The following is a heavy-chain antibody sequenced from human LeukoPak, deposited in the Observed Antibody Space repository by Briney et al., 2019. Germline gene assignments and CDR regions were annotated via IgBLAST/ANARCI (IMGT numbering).Heavy chain of an antibody. Sequence: GASVKVSCKASGYTFTSYYMHWVRQAPGQGLEWMGWINPNSGGTNYAQKFQGRVTMTRDTSISTAYMELSRLRSDDTAVYYCARVNYYDSSGSDEAYFDSWGQGTLVTVSS. V-gene: IGHV1-2*02. J-gene: IGHJ4*02. CDR3: ARVNYYDSSGSDEAYFDS. CDR1: GYTFTSYY. CDR2: INPNSGGT. D-gene: IGHD3-22*01.